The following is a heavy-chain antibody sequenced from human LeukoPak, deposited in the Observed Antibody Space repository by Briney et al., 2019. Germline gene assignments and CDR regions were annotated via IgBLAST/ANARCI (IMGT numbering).Heavy chain of an antibody. J-gene: IGHJ4*02. CDR3: AREEGSYPESLDY. CDR2: INPNSGDT. Sequence: ASVKVSCKASGYTFTGYYIHWVRQAPGQGPEWMGWINPNSGDTNYAQKFQGRVTMTRDTSISTAYMELNRLTSDDTAVYYCAREEGSYPESLDYWGQGTLVTVSS. CDR1: GYTFTGYY. D-gene: IGHD1-26*01. V-gene: IGHV1-2*02.